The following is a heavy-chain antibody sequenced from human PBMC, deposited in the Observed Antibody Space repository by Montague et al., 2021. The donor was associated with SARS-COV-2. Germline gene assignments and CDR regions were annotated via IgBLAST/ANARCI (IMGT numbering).Heavy chain of an antibody. D-gene: IGHD6-19*01. CDR1: GGSISSSSYY. CDR3: ARQENSSGWFKPDAFDI. V-gene: IGHV4-39*01. J-gene: IGHJ3*02. Sequence: SETLSLTCTVPGGSISSSSYYWGWIRQPPGKGLEWIGSIYYSGSTYYNPSLKSRVTISVDTSKNQFSLKLSSVTAADTAVYYCARQENSSGWFKPDAFDIWGQGTVVTVSS. CDR2: IYYSGST.